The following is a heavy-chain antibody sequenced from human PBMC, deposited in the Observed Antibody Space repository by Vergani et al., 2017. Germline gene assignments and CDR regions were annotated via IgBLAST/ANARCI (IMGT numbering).Heavy chain of an antibody. CDR2: VDPEDGET. V-gene: IGHV1-69-2*01. D-gene: IGHD4-17*01. CDR3: ATPQTVTTGGREV. Sequence: EVQLVQSGAEVKKPGATMQISCKVSGYTFTDHYMHWVKQAPGKGLEWMGLVDPEDGETIYAEKFKGRVTIAADTSTDTAHLELSSLRSEDTAVYYCATPQTVTTGGREVWGKGTTVIVSS. CDR1: GYTFTDHY. J-gene: IGHJ6*04.